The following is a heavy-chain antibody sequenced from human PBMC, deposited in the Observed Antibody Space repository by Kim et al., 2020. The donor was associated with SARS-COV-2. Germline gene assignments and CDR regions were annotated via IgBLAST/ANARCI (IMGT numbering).Heavy chain of an antibody. D-gene: IGHD3-22*01. Sequence: GGSLRLSCAASGFSFSDAAISWFLQLYLEQRLWIDATLTLCLPPKSVESVKGRFTVSRDNAKNTLYLQMNSLRPEDTAVYYCARAGDYDISGYYGFFHHWGQGALVTVSS. CDR3: ARAGDYDISGYYGFFHH. J-gene: IGHJ1*01. CDR2: TLTLCLPP. V-gene: IGHV3-23*05. CDR1: GFSFSDAA.